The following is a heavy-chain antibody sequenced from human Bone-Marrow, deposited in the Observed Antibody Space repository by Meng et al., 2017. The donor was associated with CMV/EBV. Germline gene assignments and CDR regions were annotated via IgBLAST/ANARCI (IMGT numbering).Heavy chain of an antibody. CDR2: IIPIFGTA. D-gene: IGHD3-3*01. V-gene: IGHV1-69*05. J-gene: IGHJ6*02. CDR1: GGTFSSYA. Sequence: SVKVSCKASGGTFSSYAISWVRQAPGQGLEWMGGIIPIFGTANYAQKFQGRVTITTDESTSTAYMELSSLRSEDTAVYYCARVDGVAPYYYYGMDVWGQGTTVTVSS. CDR3: ARVDGVAPYYYYGMDV.